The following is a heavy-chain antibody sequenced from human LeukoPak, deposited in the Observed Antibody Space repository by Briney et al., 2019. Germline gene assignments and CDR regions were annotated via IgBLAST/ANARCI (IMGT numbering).Heavy chain of an antibody. Sequence: GESLKISCKGSGYSFTSYWIVWVRQMPGKSLEWMGIIYPGDSDNRYSPSFQGQVTISADKSISTAYLQWSSLKASDTAMYYCARMSGYGYYYYYGMDVWGQGTTVTVSS. D-gene: IGHD5-12*01. CDR1: GYSFTSYW. CDR2: IYPGDSDN. J-gene: IGHJ6*02. CDR3: ARMSGYGYYYYYGMDV. V-gene: IGHV5-51*01.